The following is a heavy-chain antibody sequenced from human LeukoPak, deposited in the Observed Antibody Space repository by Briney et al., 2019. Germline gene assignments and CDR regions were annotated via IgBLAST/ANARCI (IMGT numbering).Heavy chain of an antibody. CDR3: ARGITMVRGVIGPGNYYMDV. V-gene: IGHV4-34*01. CDR2: INHSGST. CDR1: GGSFSGYY. D-gene: IGHD3-10*01. J-gene: IGHJ6*03. Sequence: SSETLSLTCAVYGGSFSGYYWSWIRQPPGKGLEWIGEINHSGSTNYNPSLKSRVTISVDTSKNQFSLKLSSVTAADTAVYYCARGITMVRGVIGPGNYYMDVWGKGTTATVSS.